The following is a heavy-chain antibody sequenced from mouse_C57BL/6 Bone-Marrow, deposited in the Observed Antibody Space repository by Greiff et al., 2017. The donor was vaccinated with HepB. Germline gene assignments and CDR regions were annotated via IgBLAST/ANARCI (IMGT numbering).Heavy chain of an antibody. CDR2: IDPENGDT. Sequence: EVQLKESGAELVRPGASVKLSCTASGFNIKDDYMHWVKQRPEQGLEWIGWIDPENGDTEYASKFQGKATITADTSSNTAYLQLSSLTSEDTAVYYCTMGSSYDYYAMDYWGQGTSVTVSS. CDR1: GFNIKDDY. CDR3: TMGSSYDYYAMDY. V-gene: IGHV14-4*01. D-gene: IGHD1-1*01. J-gene: IGHJ4*01.